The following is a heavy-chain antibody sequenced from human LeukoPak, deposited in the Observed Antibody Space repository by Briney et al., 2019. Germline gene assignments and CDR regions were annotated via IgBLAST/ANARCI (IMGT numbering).Heavy chain of an antibody. J-gene: IGHJ1*01. V-gene: IGHV3-74*01. CDR3: ARDANYYDFWSGSKYFQH. Sequence: TGGSLRLSRAASGFPFSNYWMHWVRQVPGKGLVWVSRINSDGSATTYADSVKGRFTISRDNAKNILYLQMNSLRAEDTAVYYCARDANYYDFWSGSKYFQHWGQGTLVTVSS. D-gene: IGHD3-3*01. CDR1: GFPFSNYW. CDR2: INSDGSAT.